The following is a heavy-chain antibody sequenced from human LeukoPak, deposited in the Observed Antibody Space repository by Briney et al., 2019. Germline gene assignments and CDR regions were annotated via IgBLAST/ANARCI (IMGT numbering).Heavy chain of an antibody. Sequence: GGSLRLSCAASGFTFSSYSMNWVRQAPGKGLEWVSSISSSSSYIYYADSVKGRFTISRDNAKNSLYLQMNSLRAEDTAVYYCARGLTIFGVAMDAFDIWGQGTMVTVSS. D-gene: IGHD3-3*01. V-gene: IGHV3-21*01. J-gene: IGHJ3*02. CDR3: ARGLTIFGVAMDAFDI. CDR1: GFTFSSYS. CDR2: ISSSSSYI.